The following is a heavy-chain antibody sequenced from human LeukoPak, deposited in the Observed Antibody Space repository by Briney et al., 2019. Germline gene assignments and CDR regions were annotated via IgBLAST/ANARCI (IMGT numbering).Heavy chain of an antibody. CDR2: LDSSGST. CDR3: ARGPSWAAAADF. V-gene: IGHV4-4*07. CDR1: GGSISPFY. J-gene: IGHJ4*02. Sequence: KPSETLSLTCTVSGGSISPFYWSWIRQPAGKGLEWIGRLDSSGSTNYNPSLQSRVTMSVDTSKNQFSLKLRSVTAADTAIFYCARGPSWAAAADFWGQGTLVTVSS. D-gene: IGHD6-13*01.